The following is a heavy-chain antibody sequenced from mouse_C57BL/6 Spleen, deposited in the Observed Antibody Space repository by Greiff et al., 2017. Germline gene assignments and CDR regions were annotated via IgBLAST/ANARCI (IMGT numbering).Heavy chain of an antibody. V-gene: IGHV5-17*01. CDR1: GFTFSDYG. CDR2: ISSGSSTI. D-gene: IGHD2-1*01. J-gene: IGHJ4*01. CDR3: ARPSYGKHAMDY. Sequence: EVKLQESGGGLVKPGGSLKLSCAASGFTFSDYGMHWVRQAPEKGLEWVAYISSGSSTIYYADTVKGRFTISRDNAKNTLFLQMTSLRSEDTAMYYCARPSYGKHAMDYWGQGTSVTVSS.